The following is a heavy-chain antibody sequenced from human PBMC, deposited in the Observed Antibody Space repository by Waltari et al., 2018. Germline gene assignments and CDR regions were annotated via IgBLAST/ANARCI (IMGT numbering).Heavy chain of an antibody. CDR1: GGSFSSYS. V-gene: IGHV3-21*01. Sequence: EVQRVESGGGLVKTGESLRISSAACGGSFSSYSRNWVGQAPGKGLELVSSISSSSSYIYYAYSVKGRFTISRDNAKNSLYLQMTSLRAEDTAVYYCARGRQQLAKGDYWGQGTLVTVSS. CDR3: ARGRQQLAKGDY. J-gene: IGHJ4*02. CDR2: ISSSSSYI. D-gene: IGHD6-13*01.